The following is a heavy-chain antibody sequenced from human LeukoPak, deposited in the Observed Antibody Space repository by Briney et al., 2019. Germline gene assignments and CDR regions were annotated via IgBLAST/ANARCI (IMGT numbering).Heavy chain of an antibody. V-gene: IGHV1-2*02. CDR1: GYTFTGYY. Sequence: ASVKVSCKASGYTFTGYYTHWVRQAPGQGLEWMGWINPNSGGTNYAQKFQGRVTMTRDTSISTAYMELSRLRSDDTAVYYCAGDMDIVATTLDYWGQGTLVTVSS. J-gene: IGHJ4*02. CDR3: AGDMDIVATTLDY. D-gene: IGHD5-12*01. CDR2: INPNSGGT.